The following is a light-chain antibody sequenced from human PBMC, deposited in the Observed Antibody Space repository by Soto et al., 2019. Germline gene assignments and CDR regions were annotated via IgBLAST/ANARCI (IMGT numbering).Light chain of an antibody. Sequence: QSALTQPRSVSGSPGQSVTISCTGTSSDVGGFNSVSWYQQHPGKAPKLMIYDVNKRPSGVPDRFSGSKSGTSASLDISGLQSEDEADYYCAAWDDSLDGSYVFGIGTKLTVL. V-gene: IGLV2-11*01. CDR1: SSDVGGFNS. CDR3: AAWDDSLDGSYV. J-gene: IGLJ1*01. CDR2: DVN.